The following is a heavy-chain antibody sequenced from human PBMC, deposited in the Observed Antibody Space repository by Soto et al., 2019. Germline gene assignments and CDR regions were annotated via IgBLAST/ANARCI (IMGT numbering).Heavy chain of an antibody. Sequence: EVQLVQSGAEVKKPGESLKISCKGSGYSFTSYWIGWVRQMPGKGLEWMGIIYPGDSDTRYSPSFQGQVTISADKSISXAXXQWGSLMASDTAMYYCARLATLAYCGGDCYESLGYWGQGTLVTVSS. D-gene: IGHD2-21*02. V-gene: IGHV5-51*03. CDR1: GYSFTSYW. J-gene: IGHJ4*02. CDR3: ARLATLAYCGGDCYESLGY. CDR2: IYPGDSDT.